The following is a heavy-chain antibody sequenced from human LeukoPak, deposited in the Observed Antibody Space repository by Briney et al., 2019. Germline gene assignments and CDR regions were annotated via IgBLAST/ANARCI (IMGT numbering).Heavy chain of an antibody. V-gene: IGHV3-53*01. CDR1: GFTVSSNY. Sequence: GGSLRLSCAASGFTVSSNYMSWVRQAPGKGLEWVSVIYSGGSTYYADSVKGRFTISRDNSKNTLYLQMNSLRAEDTAVYYCASSSGWYHYYYYYMDVWGKGTTVTVSS. D-gene: IGHD6-19*01. J-gene: IGHJ6*03. CDR3: ASSSGWYHYYYYYMDV. CDR2: IYSGGST.